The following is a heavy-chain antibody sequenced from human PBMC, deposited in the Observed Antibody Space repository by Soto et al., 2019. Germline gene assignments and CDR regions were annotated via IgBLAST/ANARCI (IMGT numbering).Heavy chain of an antibody. J-gene: IGHJ5*02. D-gene: IGHD2-15*01. CDR1: GDSIPWTSCY. Sequence: QLQLQESGPRLVKSAETLSLTCTLSGDSIPWTSCYWGWFRQHPRKGLEWIGEVYYSGSTYYNPYRRCRVTMSIDTAKGQFAMKMTSVTAADTGVYYCARLTSRISAASHGRSNWMAPWGPGTLVTATS. V-gene: IGHV4-39*01. CDR3: ARLTSRISAASHGRSNWMAP. CDR2: VYYSGST.